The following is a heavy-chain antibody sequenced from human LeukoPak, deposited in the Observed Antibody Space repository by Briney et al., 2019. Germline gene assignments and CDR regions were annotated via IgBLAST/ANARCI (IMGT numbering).Heavy chain of an antibody. D-gene: IGHD3-3*01. J-gene: IGHJ6*02. V-gene: IGHV4-59*01. CDR3: AKLESPYYYAMDI. CDR1: GDSISSYY. Sequence: SETLSLTCTVSGDSISSYYWSWIRQPPGKGLEWIGYIYNSGRTDYNPALKSRVTISIDTSKNQFSLKLSSVTAADSALYYCAKLESPYYYAMDIWGQGTTVTVSS. CDR2: IYNSGRT.